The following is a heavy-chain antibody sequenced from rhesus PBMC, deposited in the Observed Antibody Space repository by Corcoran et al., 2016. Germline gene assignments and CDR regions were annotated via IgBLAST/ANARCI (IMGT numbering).Heavy chain of an antibody. CDR3: ARVARYSTLVDS. CDR2: IYGSSGST. D-gene: IGHD4-23*01. V-gene: IGHV4-160*01. J-gene: IGHJ6*01. Sequence: QVQLQESGPGLVKPSATLSLTCAVSGGSISSNYWSWLRQPPGKGLEWIGYIYGSSGSTYYSPSLKCSVTISTDTSKNQFSLKLRSVTAADTAVYYCARVARYSTLVDSWGQGVVVTVSS. CDR1: GGSISSNY.